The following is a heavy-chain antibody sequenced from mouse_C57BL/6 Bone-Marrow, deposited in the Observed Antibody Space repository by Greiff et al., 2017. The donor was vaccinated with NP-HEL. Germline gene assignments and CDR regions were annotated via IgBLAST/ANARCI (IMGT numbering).Heavy chain of an antibody. CDR1: GFTFSDYY. CDR3: ARHGYCGSNEGAMDY. V-gene: IGHV5-12*01. CDR2: ISNGGGST. Sequence: DVKLVESGGGLVQPGGSLKLSCAASGFTFSDYYMYWVRQTPEKRLEWVAYISNGGGSTYYPDTVKGRFTISRDNAKNTLYLQMSRLKSEDTAMYYCARHGYCGSNEGAMDYWGQGTSVTVSS. D-gene: IGHD1-1*01. J-gene: IGHJ4*01.